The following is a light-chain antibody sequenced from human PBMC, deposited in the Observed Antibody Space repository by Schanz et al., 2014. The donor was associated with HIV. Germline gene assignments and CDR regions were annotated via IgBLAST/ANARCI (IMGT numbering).Light chain of an antibody. CDR3: ASWDSSLSVLL. Sequence: QSVLTQPPSVSAAPGQRVTISCSGSALNIGHSSVSWYQQFPGTAPNLLIYDYHERPSEIPDRFSGSKSGTSATLGITGLQTGDEADYYCASWDSSLSVLLFGGGTKLTVL. CDR2: DYH. V-gene: IGLV1-51*01. J-gene: IGLJ2*01. CDR1: ALNIGHSS.